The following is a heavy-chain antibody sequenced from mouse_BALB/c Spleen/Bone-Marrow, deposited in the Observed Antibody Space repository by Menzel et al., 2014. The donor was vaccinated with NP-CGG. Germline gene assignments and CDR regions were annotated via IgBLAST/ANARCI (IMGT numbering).Heavy chain of an antibody. V-gene: IGHV7-3*02. Sequence: EVKLMESGGGLVQPGGSLRLSCATSGFTFTDYYMSWVRQPPGKALEWLGFIRNKANGYTTEYSASVKGRFTISRDNSQSIPYLQMNTLRAEDSATYYCATGWFAYWGQGTLVTVSA. J-gene: IGHJ3*01. CDR2: IRNKANGYTT. CDR3: ATGWFAY. CDR1: GFTFTDYY.